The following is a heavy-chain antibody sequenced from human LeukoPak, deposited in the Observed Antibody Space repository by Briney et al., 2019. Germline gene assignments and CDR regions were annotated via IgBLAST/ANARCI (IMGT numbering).Heavy chain of an antibody. V-gene: IGHV4-59*08. D-gene: IGHD2-15*01. CDR2: FHYSGST. CDR1: GASVSNYY. CDR3: ARHHDGGPKLRLDF. Sequence: NPSETPSLTCRVSGASVSNYYWSWIRQSPGKGLEWIGFFHYSGSTNYNPSLNSRVTTSIDTSMNQLSLTLVSVTAADTAVYFCARHHDGGPKLRLDFWGLGVLVTVSS. J-gene: IGHJ4*02.